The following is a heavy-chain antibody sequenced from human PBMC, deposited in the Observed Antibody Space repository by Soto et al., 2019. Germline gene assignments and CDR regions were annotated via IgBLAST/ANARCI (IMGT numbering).Heavy chain of an antibody. CDR1: GGSISSGGYY. V-gene: IGHV4-31*03. D-gene: IGHD3-10*01. Sequence: QVQLQESGPGLVKPSQTLSLTCTVSGGSISSGGYYWSWIRQHPGKGLEWIGYIYYSGSTDYNPSLRSRVTMSVDTSKNQFSLRLSSLTAADTAIYYCARGDRGWFDPWGQGTLVTVSS. CDR2: IYYSGST. CDR3: ARGDRGWFDP. J-gene: IGHJ5*02.